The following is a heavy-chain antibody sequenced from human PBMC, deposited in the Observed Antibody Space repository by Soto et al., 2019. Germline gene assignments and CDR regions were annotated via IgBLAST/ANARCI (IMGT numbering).Heavy chain of an antibody. V-gene: IGHV3-23*01. CDR1: GFTFSSYA. CDR2: ISGGGETT. D-gene: IGHD3-10*01. J-gene: IGHJ4*02. Sequence: EVQLLESGGGLVQPGGSLRLSSAASGFTFSSYAMWWVRQAPGKGLECVSAISGGGETTYYADSVKGRFTISRDNSKNTLYLQMNSLRAEDTAVYYCALNSGSRSYYFDYWGQGTLVTVSS. CDR3: ALNSGSRSYYFDY.